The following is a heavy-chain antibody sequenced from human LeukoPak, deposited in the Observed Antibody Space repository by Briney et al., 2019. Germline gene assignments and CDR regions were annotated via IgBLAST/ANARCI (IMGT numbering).Heavy chain of an antibody. V-gene: IGHV4-34*01. CDR1: GGSFSGYY. CDR3: ARSPYYYDSSGYYYMRYYYYYGMDV. CDR2: INHSGST. Sequence: PSETLSLTCAVYGGSFSGYYWSWIRQPPGKGLEWIGEINHSGSTNYNPSLKSRVTISVDTSKNQFSLKLSSVTAADTAVYYCARSPYYYDSSGYYYMRYYYYYGMDVWGQGTTVIVSS. J-gene: IGHJ6*02. D-gene: IGHD3-22*01.